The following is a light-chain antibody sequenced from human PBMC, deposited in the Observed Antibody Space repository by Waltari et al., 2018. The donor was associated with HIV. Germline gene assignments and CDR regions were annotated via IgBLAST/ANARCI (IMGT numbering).Light chain of an antibody. CDR1: QSITNY. CDR3: QQSYSTPRT. V-gene: IGKV1-39*01. J-gene: IGKJ2*01. Sequence: GDRVTITYRASQSITNYLNWYQQKPGKAPRLLIFAGSSLQSGVPARFSGSGSGTDFTLTITSLQAEDFATYYCQQSYSTPRTFGQGTKLDIK. CDR2: AGS.